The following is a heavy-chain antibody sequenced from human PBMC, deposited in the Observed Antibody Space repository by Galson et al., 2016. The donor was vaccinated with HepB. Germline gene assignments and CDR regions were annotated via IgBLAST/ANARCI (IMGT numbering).Heavy chain of an antibody. CDR2: TSRSSKTQ. CDR3: ARDHLKYQLTQDYYYYGMDV. V-gene: IGHV3-48*02. J-gene: IGHJ6*02. Sequence: SLRLSCAASGFIFSNYNMNWVRQAPGKGLEWISYTSRSSKTQYYADSVKGRFTISRDNAKNSLYLQMNSLRDEDTAVYYCARDHLKYQLTQDYYYYGMDVWGQGTTVTVSS. CDR1: GFIFSNYN. D-gene: IGHD2-2*01.